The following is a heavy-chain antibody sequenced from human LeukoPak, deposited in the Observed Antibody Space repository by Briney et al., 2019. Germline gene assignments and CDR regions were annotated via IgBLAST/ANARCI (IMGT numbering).Heavy chain of an antibody. CDR2: ISAYNGNT. CDR3: ARDRSSLRITMVRGVTSIDY. J-gene: IGHJ4*02. D-gene: IGHD3-10*01. Sequence: ASVKVSCKASGYTFTGYYMHWVRQAPGQGLEWMGWISAYNGNTNYAQKLQGRVTMTTDTSTSTAYMELRSLRSDDTAVYYCARDRSSLRITMVRGVTSIDYWGQGTLVTVSS. V-gene: IGHV1-18*04. CDR1: GYTFTGYY.